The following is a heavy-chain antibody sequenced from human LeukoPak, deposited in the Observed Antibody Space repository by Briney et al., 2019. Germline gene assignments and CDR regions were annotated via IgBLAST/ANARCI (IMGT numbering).Heavy chain of an antibody. CDR1: GFTFSSYA. V-gene: IGHV3-23*01. CDR2: ISGSGGST. Sequence: QPGGSLRLSCAASGFTFSSYAMSWVRQAPGKGLEWVSAISGSGGSTYYADSVKGRFTISRDNSKNTLYLQMNSLRAEDTAVYYCAKVQRTYCSGGSCYQGCFDYWGQGTLVTVSS. D-gene: IGHD2-15*01. J-gene: IGHJ4*02. CDR3: AKVQRTYCSGGSCYQGCFDY.